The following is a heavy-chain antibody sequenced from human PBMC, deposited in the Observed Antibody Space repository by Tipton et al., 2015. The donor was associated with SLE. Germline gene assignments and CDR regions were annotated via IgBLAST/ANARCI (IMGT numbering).Heavy chain of an antibody. Sequence: SLRLSCAASGFTLSDYYMSWIRQAPGKGLEWVAVIWYDGSNKYYADSVKGRFTISRDNSKNTLYLQMNSLRAEDTAVYYCAKESSSWTFDYWGQGTLVTVSS. J-gene: IGHJ4*02. CDR1: GFTLSDYY. CDR2: IWYDGSNK. V-gene: IGHV3-33*06. CDR3: AKESSSWTFDY. D-gene: IGHD6-13*01.